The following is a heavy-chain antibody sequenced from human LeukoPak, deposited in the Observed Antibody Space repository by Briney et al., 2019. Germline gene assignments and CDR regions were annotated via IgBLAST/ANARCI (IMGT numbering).Heavy chain of an antibody. Sequence: PGGSLRLSCAASGFTFSNYGMHWVRQAPGKGLEWVAVISYDGSSKYYADSVKGRFTISRDNSKNTLYLQMNSLRGEDTAVYYCAKDRGHFDYWGQGTLVTVSS. D-gene: IGHD3-10*01. V-gene: IGHV3-30*18. CDR1: GFTFSNYG. J-gene: IGHJ4*02. CDR2: ISYDGSSK. CDR3: AKDRGHFDY.